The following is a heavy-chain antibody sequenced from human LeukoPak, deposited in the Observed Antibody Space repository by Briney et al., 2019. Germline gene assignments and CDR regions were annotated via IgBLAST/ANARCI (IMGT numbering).Heavy chain of an antibody. CDR2: ISAYSGKT. D-gene: IGHD3-22*01. Sequence: GASVKVFCKASGYTFTSYGISWVRQAPGQGLEWMGWISAYSGKTNYAQKLQGRVTMTIDTSTTTAYMELRSLRSDDTAVYYCARVSNGGYTYYYDSTGYTDYWGQGTLVTVSS. V-gene: IGHV1-18*01. J-gene: IGHJ4*02. CDR1: GYTFTSYG. CDR3: ARVSNGGYTYYYDSTGYTDY.